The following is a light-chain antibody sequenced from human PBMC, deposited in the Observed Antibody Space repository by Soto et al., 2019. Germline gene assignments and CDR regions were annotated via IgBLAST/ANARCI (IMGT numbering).Light chain of an antibody. CDR2: EGS. Sequence: QPALTQPVSGSGSPGQSLTISCTGTSSDVGSYNLASWYQQHPGKAPKLMIYEGSKRPSGVSNRFSGSKSGNTASLTISGLQAEDEADYYCCSYAGSSPYVFGTGTKVTVL. CDR1: SSDVGSYNL. V-gene: IGLV2-23*01. CDR3: CSYAGSSPYV. J-gene: IGLJ1*01.